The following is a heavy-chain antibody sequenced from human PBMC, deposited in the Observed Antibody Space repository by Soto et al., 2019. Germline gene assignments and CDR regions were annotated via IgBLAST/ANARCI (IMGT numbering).Heavy chain of an antibody. CDR1: GYTFYSHS. J-gene: IGHJ6*02. D-gene: IGHD5-18*01. Sequence: QAQLVQSGAEVKKPGASVKVSCKASGYTFYSHSISWVRQAPGQGLEWMGRINGDYGNTQYAQKFRGRVTMTTDTSTTTVYMELANLRSDDTAVYYCARCIQGDYYYGMDVWGQETTVTVSS. V-gene: IGHV1-18*01. CDR3: ARCIQGDYYYGMDV. CDR2: INGDYGNT.